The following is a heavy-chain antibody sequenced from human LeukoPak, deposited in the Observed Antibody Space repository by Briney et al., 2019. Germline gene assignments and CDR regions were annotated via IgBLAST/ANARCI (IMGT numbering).Heavy chain of an antibody. Sequence: ASVKVSCKASGYTFTSYYMHWVRQAPGQGLEWMGWINPNSGGTNYAQKFQGRVTMTRDTSISTAYMELSRLRSDDTAVYYCARAYYYDSSGYFNPYNWFDPWGQGTLVTVSS. D-gene: IGHD3-22*01. J-gene: IGHJ5*02. CDR2: INPNSGGT. CDR3: ARAYYYDSSGYFNPYNWFDP. CDR1: GYTFTSYY. V-gene: IGHV1-2*02.